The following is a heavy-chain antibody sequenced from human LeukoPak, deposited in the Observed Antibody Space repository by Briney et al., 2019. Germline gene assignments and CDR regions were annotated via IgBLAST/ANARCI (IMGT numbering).Heavy chain of an antibody. CDR1: GGSFSGYY. J-gene: IGHJ6*03. D-gene: IGHD2-15*01. V-gene: IGHV4-34*01. CDR3: ARGGPPTQYWGHYYYYMDV. CDR2: INHSGST. Sequence: SETLSHTCAVYGGSFSGYYWSWLRQPPGKGLEWIGEINHSGSTNYNPSLKSRVTISVDTSKNQFSLKLSSVSAADTAVYYCARGGPPTQYWGHYYYYMDVWGKGTTVTVSS.